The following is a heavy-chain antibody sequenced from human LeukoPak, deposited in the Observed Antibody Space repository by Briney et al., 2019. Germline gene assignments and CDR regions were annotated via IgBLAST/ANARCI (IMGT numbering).Heavy chain of an antibody. V-gene: IGHV4-39*07. CDR1: GGSISSSSYY. CDR2: IYYSGST. D-gene: IGHD2-8*01. J-gene: IGHJ2*01. Sequence: KTSETLSLTCTVSGGSISSSSYYWGWIRQPPGKGLEWIGSIYYSGSTYYNPSLKSRVTISVDTSKNQFSLKLSSVTAADTAVYYCARDRDFVLNWYFDLWGRGTLVTVSS. CDR3: ARDRDFVLNWYFDL.